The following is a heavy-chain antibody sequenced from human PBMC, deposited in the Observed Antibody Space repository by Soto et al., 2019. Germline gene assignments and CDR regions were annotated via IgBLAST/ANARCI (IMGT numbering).Heavy chain of an antibody. J-gene: IGHJ6*02. CDR3: ARDYYYGMDV. CDR2: IDWDDDK. Sequence: SGPTLVNPTQTLTLTCTFSGFSLSTSGMRVSWIRQPPGKALEWLARIDWDDDKFYSTSLKTRLTISKDTSKNQVVLTMTNMDPVDTATYYCARDYYYGMDVWGQRTTVTVSS. CDR1: GFSLSTSGMR. V-gene: IGHV2-70*04.